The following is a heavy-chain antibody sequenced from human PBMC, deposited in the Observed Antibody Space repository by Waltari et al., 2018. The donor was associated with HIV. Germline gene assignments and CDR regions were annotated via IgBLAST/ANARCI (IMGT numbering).Heavy chain of an antibody. CDR2: IYPDDTT. V-gene: IGHV3-53*01. CDR3: TTGVRYYGP. Sequence: AESGGRLIQPGGCLGLSCTASNFSVSGKHVTWIRQAPGGSLEWVAVIYPDDTTHYADFVSGRFTISRAKSRTTVLLLMNGLFVDDTATYFCTTGVRYYGPWGQGTRVTVSS. CDR1: NFSVSGKH. D-gene: IGHD3-10*01. J-gene: IGHJ5*02.